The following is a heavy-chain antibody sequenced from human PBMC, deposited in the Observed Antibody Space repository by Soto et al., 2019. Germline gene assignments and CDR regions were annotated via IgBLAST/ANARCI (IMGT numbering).Heavy chain of an antibody. CDR1: GFSFGNYW. CDR2: IKEDGSER. CDR3: ARDVGPVTIFGEALSGYFDF. D-gene: IGHD3-3*01. J-gene: IGHJ4*02. V-gene: IGHV3-7*03. Sequence: EVQLVESGGGLVQPGGSLRLSCAVSGFSFGNYWMSWVRQAPGKGLEWLASIKEDGSERYYVDSVKGRFTISRDNAKDSLSLQMNSLRGEDTAFYYCARDVGPVTIFGEALSGYFDFSGQGTLVTVSS.